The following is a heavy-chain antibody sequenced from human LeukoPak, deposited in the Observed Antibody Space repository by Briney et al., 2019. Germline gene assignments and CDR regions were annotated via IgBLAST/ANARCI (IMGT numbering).Heavy chain of an antibody. CDR3: AKDLGDFWTGSDY. V-gene: IGHV3-23*01. Sequence: PGGSLRLSCAASGFTFSSYTMNWIRQAPGKGLEWVSGISGSGDDTYYADSVKGRFTISRDSSKNTLFLQMNSLRAEDTAVYYCAKDLGDFWTGSDYWGQGTLVTVSS. CDR1: GFTFSSYT. CDR2: ISGSGDDT. D-gene: IGHD3-3*01. J-gene: IGHJ4*02.